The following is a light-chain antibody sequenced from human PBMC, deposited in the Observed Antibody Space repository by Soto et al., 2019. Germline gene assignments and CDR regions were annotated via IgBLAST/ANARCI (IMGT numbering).Light chain of an antibody. CDR3: CSYAGSSTLV. Sequence: QSALTQPASVSGSPGQSITISCTGTSSDVGSYKFVSWYQQHPGKAPKLMIYEGSKRPSGVSNRFSGSKSGNTASLTIYGLQAEDEADYYCCSYAGSSTLVFGGGTKLTVL. CDR1: SSDVGSYKF. CDR2: EGS. J-gene: IGLJ2*01. V-gene: IGLV2-23*01.